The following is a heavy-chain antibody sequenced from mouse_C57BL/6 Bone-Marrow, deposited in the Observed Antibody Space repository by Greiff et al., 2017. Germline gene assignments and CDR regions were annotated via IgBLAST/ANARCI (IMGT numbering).Heavy chain of an antibody. CDR1: GYSFTGYY. Sequence: VQLQQSGPELVKPGASVKISCKASGYSFTGYYMNWVKQSPEKSLEWIGEINPSTGGTTYNQKFKAKATLTVDKSSSTAYMQLKSLTYEDSAVYYCANGHYYAMDYWGQGTSVTVSS. CDR3: ANGHYYAMDY. J-gene: IGHJ4*01. V-gene: IGHV1-42*01. CDR2: INPSTGGT. D-gene: IGHD1-2*01.